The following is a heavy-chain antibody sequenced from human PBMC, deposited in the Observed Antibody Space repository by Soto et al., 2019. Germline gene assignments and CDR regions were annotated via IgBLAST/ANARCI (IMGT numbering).Heavy chain of an antibody. D-gene: IGHD1-26*01. CDR2: ISAYNGNT. V-gene: IGHV1-18*01. J-gene: IGHJ1*01. CDR3: AREGPPLNSGSHGYFQH. CDR1: GYTFTIYG. Sequence: ASVKVSCKASGYTFTIYGISCVLQSPLQWLEWMGWISAYNGNTNYAQKLQGRVTMTTDTSTSTAYMELRSLRSDDTAVYYCAREGPPLNSGSHGYFQHWGQGTLVTVSS.